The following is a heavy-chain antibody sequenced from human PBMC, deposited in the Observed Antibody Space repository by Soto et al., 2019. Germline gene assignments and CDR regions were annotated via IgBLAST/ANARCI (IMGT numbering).Heavy chain of an antibody. CDR1: GGAFSRHA. J-gene: IGHJ6*02. D-gene: IGHD1-1*01. CDR2: IISIFGSP. CDR3: ARSDERGLAWNYYCGMDV. V-gene: IGHV1-69*01. Sequence: QVQLVQSGAEVKKPGSSVKVSCKASGGAFSRHAISWVRQAPGQGLEWMGGIISIFGSPNYAQKFQARVTITADEATKTAYMELSNLRSDDTAVYYCARSDERGLAWNYYCGMDVWGQGNTVTVSS.